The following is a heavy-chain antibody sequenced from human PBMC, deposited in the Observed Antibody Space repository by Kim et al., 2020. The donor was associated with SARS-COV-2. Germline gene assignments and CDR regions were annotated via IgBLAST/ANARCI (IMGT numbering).Heavy chain of an antibody. Sequence: TNYGDYVKARFNISRDNAKNTLYLQMNSLRVEDTAVYYCVRDPYSEYYFWGQGTLVTVSS. CDR3: VRDPYSEYYF. D-gene: IGHD1-26*01. J-gene: IGHJ4*02. V-gene: IGHV3-74*01. CDR2: T.